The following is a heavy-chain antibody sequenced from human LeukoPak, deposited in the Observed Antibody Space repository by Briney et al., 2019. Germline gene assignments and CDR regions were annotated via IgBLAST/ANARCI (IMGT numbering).Heavy chain of an antibody. J-gene: IGHJ4*02. CDR1: GYTFTSYG. CDR2: IHPSGGST. D-gene: IGHD3-10*01. V-gene: IGHV1-46*01. CDR3: ARDADYYGSGPFDY. Sequence: ASVKVSCKASGYTFTSYGISWVRQAPGQGLEWMGLIHPSGGSTSYAQKLQGRVTMTRDKSTSTVYMEVSSLRSEDTAVYYCARDADYYGSGPFDYWGQGTLVSVSS.